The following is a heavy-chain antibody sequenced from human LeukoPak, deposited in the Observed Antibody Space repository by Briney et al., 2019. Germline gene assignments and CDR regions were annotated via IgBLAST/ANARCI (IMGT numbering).Heavy chain of an antibody. D-gene: IGHD2-2*02. CDR1: GFTFSTYS. CDR3: ARDRYLRD. CDR2: ISSSSSTI. V-gene: IGHV3-48*01. Sequence: GGSLRLSCAASGFTFSTYSMNWVRQAPGKGLEWVSYISSSSSTINYADSVKGRFTISRDNAKNSLYLQMNSLRAGDTAVHYCARDRYLRDWGQGTLVTVSS. J-gene: IGHJ4*02.